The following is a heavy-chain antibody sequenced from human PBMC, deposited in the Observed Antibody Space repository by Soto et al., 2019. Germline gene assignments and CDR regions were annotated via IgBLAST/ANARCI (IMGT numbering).Heavy chain of an antibody. J-gene: IGHJ6*02. Sequence: ETRSLTETVSGGSMSRSAYYWCWIRLPTGKGLEWIGSIYYSGSTYYNPSLKSRVTISVDTSKNQFSLKLSSVTAADTAVYYCARDYGSGSYYNSYYYYYYGMDVWGQGTTVT. CDR2: IYYSGST. D-gene: IGHD3-10*01. CDR1: GGSMSRSAYY. CDR3: ARDYGSGSYYNSYYYYYYGMDV. V-gene: IGHV4-39*01.